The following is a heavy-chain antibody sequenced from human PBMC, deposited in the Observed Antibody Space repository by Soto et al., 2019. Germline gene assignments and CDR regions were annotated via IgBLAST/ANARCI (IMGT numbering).Heavy chain of an antibody. CDR1: GGSISDYQ. CDR2: IYYIGRT. V-gene: IGHV4-59*01. J-gene: IGHJ4*02. Sequence: QVQLQESGPGLVKPSETLSLTCSISGGSISDYQWNWIRQPPGKGLEWIGYIYYIGRTNYNPSLKGRLTISLDTSTRQFSLRLRSVTAADTAVYYCARMRGLGEISPYLDYWGKGALVTVSS. CDR3: ARMRGLGEISPYLDY. D-gene: IGHD3-16*01.